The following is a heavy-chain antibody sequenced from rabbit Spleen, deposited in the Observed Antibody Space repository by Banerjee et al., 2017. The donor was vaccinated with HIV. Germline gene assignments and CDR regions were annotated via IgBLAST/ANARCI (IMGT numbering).Heavy chain of an antibody. CDR3: ARDYPYGFNL. CDR2: IYTGSSGST. J-gene: IGHJ4*01. V-gene: IGHV1S40*01. D-gene: IGHD7-1*01. CDR1: GVSFSSGYY. Sequence: QSLEKSGGDLVKPGASLTLTCIASGVSFSSGYYMCWVRQAPGKGLEWIACIYTGSSGSTYYASWAKGRFTITRSTSLNTVTLQLNSLTAADTATYFCARDYPYGFNLWGPGTLVTVS.